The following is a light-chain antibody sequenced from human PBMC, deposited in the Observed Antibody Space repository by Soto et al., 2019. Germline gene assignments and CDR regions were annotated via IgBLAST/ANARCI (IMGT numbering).Light chain of an antibody. V-gene: IGKV1-5*01. CDR1: QDISTW. Sequence: DIQMTQSPSTLSASVGDRVAITCRSSQDISTWLAWYQQRPGKAPHLLIYDASRLQSGVPSRFTGSGSGTEFTLTVSSLQPGDFATYYCQHRVFGPGTRLEIK. J-gene: IGKJ5*01. CDR2: DAS. CDR3: QHRV.